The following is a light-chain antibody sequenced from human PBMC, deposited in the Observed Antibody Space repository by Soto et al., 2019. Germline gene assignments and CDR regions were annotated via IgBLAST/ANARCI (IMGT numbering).Light chain of an antibody. J-gene: IGLJ2*01. V-gene: IGLV4-69*01. CDR2: LNSDGSH. CDR1: SGHSSYA. Sequence: QPVLTQSPSASASLGASVNLTCTLSSGHSSYAIAWHQQQPEKGPRYLMKLNSDGSHSKGDGIPDRFSGSSSGTERYLTISSLQYEDEADYYCQTWGTGIQVFGGGTKLTVL. CDR3: QTWGTGIQV.